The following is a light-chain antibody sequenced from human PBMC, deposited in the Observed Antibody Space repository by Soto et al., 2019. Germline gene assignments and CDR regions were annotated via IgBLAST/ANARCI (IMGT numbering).Light chain of an antibody. V-gene: IGKV3-15*01. CDR1: QSVSRS. Sequence: EIVITQSPATLSVSLGEIATLSCRASQSVSRSLAWYQQKPGQAPRLLISDASTRATGIPARFSGSGSGTEFTLTISSLQSEDFALYYCHQYNSWHPATFGQGTKVDIK. J-gene: IGKJ2*01. CDR3: HQYNSWHPAT. CDR2: DAS.